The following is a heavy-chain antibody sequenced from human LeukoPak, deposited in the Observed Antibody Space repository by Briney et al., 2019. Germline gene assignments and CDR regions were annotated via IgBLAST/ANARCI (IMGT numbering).Heavy chain of an antibody. CDR2: IYSTGST. CDR3: ARGVSVDY. CDR1: GGSISSSNW. Sequence: SETLSLTCAVSGGSISSSNWWSWVRQPPGKGLEWIGRIYSTGSTNYNPSLKTRVTMSVDTSKNQFSLKLTSVTAADTAVYFCARGVSVDYWGQGTRVTVSS. J-gene: IGHJ4*02. V-gene: IGHV4-4*02. D-gene: IGHD3-3*01.